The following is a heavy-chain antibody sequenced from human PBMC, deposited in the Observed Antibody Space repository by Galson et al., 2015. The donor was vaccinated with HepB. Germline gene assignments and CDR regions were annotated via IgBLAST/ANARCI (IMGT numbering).Heavy chain of an antibody. CDR1: GFTFSNYD. CDR3: ARDLNQGGELDY. CDR2: ISHDGDDE. D-gene: IGHD2-15*01. J-gene: IGHJ4*02. V-gene: IGHV3-30*03. Sequence: SLRLSCAASGFTFSNYDMHWVRQAPGKGLEWVALISHDGDDEYYTDSVKGRFPISRDNSKNTLFLQMNSLRAEDAAVYYCARDLNQGGELDYWGQGTLVAVSA.